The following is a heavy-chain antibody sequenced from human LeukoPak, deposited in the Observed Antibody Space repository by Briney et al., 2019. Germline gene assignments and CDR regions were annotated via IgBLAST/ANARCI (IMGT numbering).Heavy chain of an antibody. CDR2: INHSGST. CDR1: GGSFSGYY. CDR3: ARRPVRGTRERALDY. J-gene: IGHJ4*02. V-gene: IGHV4-34*01. Sequence: PSETLSLTCAVYGGSFSGYYWSWIRQPPGKGLEWIGEINHSGSTYYNPSLKSRVTISVDTSKNQFSLKLSSVTAADTAVYYCARRPVRGTRERALDYWGQGTLVTVSS. D-gene: IGHD3-10*01.